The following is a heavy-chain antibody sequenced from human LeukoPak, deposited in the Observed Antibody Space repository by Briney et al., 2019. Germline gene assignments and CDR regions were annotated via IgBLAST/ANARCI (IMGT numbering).Heavy chain of an antibody. Sequence: GGSLRLSCAASGFTFSSYSMNWVRQAPGKGLEWVSSISSSSSYIYYADSVKGRFTISRDNSKNTLYLQMNSLRAEDTAVYYCAKDRGKGELQTLYWGQGTLVTVSS. CDR1: GFTFSSYS. CDR3: AKDRGKGELQTLY. D-gene: IGHD1-26*01. V-gene: IGHV3-21*04. J-gene: IGHJ4*02. CDR2: ISSSSSYI.